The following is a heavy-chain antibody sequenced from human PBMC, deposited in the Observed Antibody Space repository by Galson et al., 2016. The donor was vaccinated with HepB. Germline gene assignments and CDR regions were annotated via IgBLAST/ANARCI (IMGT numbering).Heavy chain of an antibody. Sequence: SLRLSCAASGFTFSDPWMTWVRQAPGKGLEWVANIKQDGTENYVDSVKGRFTISRDNAKNSLYLQMNSLRAEDTAAYYCARGPDYGDWVDFLDCWGQGTLVTVSS. V-gene: IGHV3-7*04. CDR2: IKQDGTE. D-gene: IGHD4-17*01. CDR3: ARGPDYGDWVDFLDC. CDR1: GFTFSDPW. J-gene: IGHJ4*02.